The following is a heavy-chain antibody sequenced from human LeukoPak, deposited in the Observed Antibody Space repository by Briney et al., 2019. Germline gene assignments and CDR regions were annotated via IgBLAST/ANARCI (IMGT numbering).Heavy chain of an antibody. J-gene: IGHJ4*02. D-gene: IGHD3-16*01. CDR2: ISESGGAT. Sequence: GGSLRLSCAASVFMISHSAMTWVRQTPGKGLEWVSGISESGGATYYAGSAKGRFTISRDNSKNTLYLQMNSLRSDDTAVYYCATVGVGWVAFEYWGQGALVTVSS. CDR3: ATVGVGWVAFEY. V-gene: IGHV3-23*01. CDR1: VFMISHSA.